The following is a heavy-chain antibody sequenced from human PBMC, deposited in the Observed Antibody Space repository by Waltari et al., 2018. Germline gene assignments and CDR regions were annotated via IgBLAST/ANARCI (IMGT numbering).Heavy chain of an antibody. J-gene: IGHJ1*01. CDR1: GFTFRSYG. Sequence: QVQLVESGGGVVQPGRSLRLSCAASGFTFRSYGMHWVRQAPGKGLEWVAVIGGRGGSTYYADSVKGRFTSSRDNSKNTLYLQMNSLRAEDTAVYYCAKDTGDSSGYYGASGVDFLHWGQGTLVTVSS. CDR3: AKDTGDSSGYYGASGVDFLH. V-gene: IGHV3-NL1*01. D-gene: IGHD3-22*01. CDR2: IGGRGGST.